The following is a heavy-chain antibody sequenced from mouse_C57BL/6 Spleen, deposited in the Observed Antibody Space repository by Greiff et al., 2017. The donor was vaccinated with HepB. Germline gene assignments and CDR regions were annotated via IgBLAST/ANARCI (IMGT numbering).Heavy chain of an antibody. J-gene: IGHJ2*01. D-gene: IGHD1-1*01. V-gene: IGHV1-63*01. CDR1: GYTFTNYW. CDR2: IYPGGGYT. CDR3: ARWDGSRNYFDY. Sequence: QVHVKQSGAELVRPGTSVKMSCKASGYTFTNYWIGWAKQRPGHGLEWIGDIYPGGGYTNYNEKFKGKATLTADKSSSTAYMQFSSLTSEDSAIYYCARWDGSRNYFDYWGQGTTLTVSS.